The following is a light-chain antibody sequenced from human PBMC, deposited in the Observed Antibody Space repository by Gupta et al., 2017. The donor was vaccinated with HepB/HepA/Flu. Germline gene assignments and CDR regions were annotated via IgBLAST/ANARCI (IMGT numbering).Light chain of an antibody. CDR2: DSN. Sequence: QSVLTQPPSVSAAPGQKVTIFCSGSTSNIGNDSVYWYQQFPGTPPRLLIYDSNQRPSGIPDRFSASKSGTSATLGITGLQTGDEADYYCGTWDSSLSVEVFGGGTKLTVL. CDR1: TSNIGNDS. CDR3: GTWDSSLSVEV. V-gene: IGLV1-51*01. J-gene: IGLJ2*01.